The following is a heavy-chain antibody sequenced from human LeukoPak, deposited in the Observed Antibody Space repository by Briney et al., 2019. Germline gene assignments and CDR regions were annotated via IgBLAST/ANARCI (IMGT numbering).Heavy chain of an antibody. CDR1: GFTFSSYT. CDR3: ARGGGGLDY. D-gene: IGHD2-15*01. V-gene: IGHV3-21*01. J-gene: IGHJ4*02. CDR2: ITSSSNYI. Sequence: GGSLRLSCAASGFTFSSYTMNWVRQAPGKGLEWVSSITSSSNYISYADSVKGRFTISRDNAKNSLYLQMNSLRAEDTAVYYRARGGGGLDYWGQGTLVTVSS.